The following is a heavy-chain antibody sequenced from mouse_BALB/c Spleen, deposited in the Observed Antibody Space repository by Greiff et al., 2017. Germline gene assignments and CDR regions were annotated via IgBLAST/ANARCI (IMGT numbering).Heavy chain of an antibody. CDR2: IWGDGST. Sequence: QVQLQQSGPGPVAPSQSLSITCPVSGFPLTGHGVNWVRQPPGTGLEWLGMIWGDGSTDYNLTLKSRLSISKDNSKSQVFLKMNSLQTDDTARYYCAREDGDCDMDYWGQGTTLTVSA. J-gene: IGHJ2*01. CDR1: GFPLTGHG. V-gene: IGHV2-6-7*01. CDR3: AREDGDCDMDY. D-gene: IGHD2-13*01.